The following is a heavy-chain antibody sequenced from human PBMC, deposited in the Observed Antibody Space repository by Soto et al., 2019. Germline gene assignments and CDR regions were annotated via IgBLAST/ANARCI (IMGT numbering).Heavy chain of an antibody. CDR2: INHSGST. V-gene: IGHV4-34*01. D-gene: IGHD3-22*01. CDR1: GGSFSGYY. J-gene: IGHJ4*02. CDR3: ARGPAKYYYDSSGYSRSGFDY. Sequence: SVTLSLPCAVYGGSFSGYYWSWIRPPPGKGLEWIGEINHSGSTNYNPSLKSRVTISVDTSKNQFSLKLSSVTAADTAVYYCARGPAKYYYDSSGYSRSGFDYWGQGTLVT.